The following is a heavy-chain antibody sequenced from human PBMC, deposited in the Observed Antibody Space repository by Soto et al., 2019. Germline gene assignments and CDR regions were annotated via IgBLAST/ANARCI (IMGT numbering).Heavy chain of an antibody. D-gene: IGHD3-10*01. CDR1: GGSISSGDYY. CDR3: ARQGSGNYYNNWFDP. CDR2: IYYSGST. V-gene: IGHV4-30-4*01. J-gene: IGHJ5*02. Sequence: TLSLTCTVSGGSISSGDYYWSWIRQPPGKGLEWIGYIYYSGSTYYNPSLKSRVTISVDTSKNQFSLNLSSVTAADTAVYYSARQGSGNYYNNWFDPWGQGTLVTVSS.